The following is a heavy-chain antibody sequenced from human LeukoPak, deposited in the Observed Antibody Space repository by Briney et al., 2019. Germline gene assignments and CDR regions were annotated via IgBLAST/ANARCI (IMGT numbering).Heavy chain of an antibody. V-gene: IGHV1-8*01. J-gene: IGHJ5*02. Sequence: ASVKVSCKASGYTFTSYDINWERQGTGQGLEWMGCMNPNSGNTGYAQKFQGRVTMTRTTSISTAYMELSSLRSEDTAVYYCARFSQLAYSTDPWGQGTLVTVSS. CDR3: ARFSQLAYSTDP. D-gene: IGHD6-13*01. CDR2: MNPNSGNT. CDR1: GYTFTSYD.